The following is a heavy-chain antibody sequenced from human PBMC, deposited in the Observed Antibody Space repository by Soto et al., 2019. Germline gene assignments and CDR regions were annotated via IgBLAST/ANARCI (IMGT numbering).Heavy chain of an antibody. Sequence: ASVKVSCKASGYIFSSYGISWVRQAPGQGLEWMGWVSAYNGNTNYPQKLQGRVTMTTDTSTSTAYMELRSLRSDDTAMYYCARDHVGGGSYYDYGGQGPLVPVSS. V-gene: IGHV1-18*01. CDR1: GYIFSSYG. D-gene: IGHD1-26*01. CDR2: VSAYNGNT. CDR3: ARDHVGGGSYYDY. J-gene: IGHJ4*02.